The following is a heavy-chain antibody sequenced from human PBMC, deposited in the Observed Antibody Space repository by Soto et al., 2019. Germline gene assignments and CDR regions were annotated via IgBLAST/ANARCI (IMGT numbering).Heavy chain of an antibody. V-gene: IGHV4-34*01. CDR3: ATLSSTSSLRYYYYGMDV. Sequence: PSETLSPTCAVYGGSFSGYYWSWIRQPPGKGLEWIGEINHSGSTNYNPSLNSRVTISVDTSKNHFSLKLSSVTAADTAVYYCATLSSTSSLRYYYYGMDVWGQGTTVTVSS. J-gene: IGHJ6*02. CDR2: INHSGST. D-gene: IGHD2-2*01. CDR1: GGSFSGYY.